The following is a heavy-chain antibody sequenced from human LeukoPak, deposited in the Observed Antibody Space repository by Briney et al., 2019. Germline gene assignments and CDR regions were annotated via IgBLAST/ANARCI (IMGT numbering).Heavy chain of an antibody. D-gene: IGHD2-2*01. J-gene: IGHJ5*02. CDR1: GGSISSSSYY. CDR2: IYYSGST. V-gene: IGHV4-39*01. Sequence: PSETLSLTCTVSGGSISSSSYYWGWIRQPPGKGLEWIGSIYYSGSTYYNPSLKSRVTISVDTSKNQFSLKLSSVTAADTAVYYCARRGGLGYCSSTSCYYWLDPWGQGTLVTVSS. CDR3: ARRGGLGYCSSTSCYYWLDP.